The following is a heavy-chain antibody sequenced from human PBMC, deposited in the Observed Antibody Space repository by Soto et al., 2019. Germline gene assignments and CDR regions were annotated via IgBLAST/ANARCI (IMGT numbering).Heavy chain of an antibody. CDR2: IYYSGST. V-gene: IGHV4-61*05. CDR1: GGSISSSSYY. D-gene: IGHD6-19*01. Sequence: SETLSLTCTVSGGSISSSSYYWGWIRQPPGKGLEWIGYIYYSGSTNYNPSLKSRVTISVDTSKNQFSLKLSSVTAADTAVYYCARVAVAGTLFDYWGQGTLVTVS. J-gene: IGHJ4*02. CDR3: ARVAVAGTLFDY.